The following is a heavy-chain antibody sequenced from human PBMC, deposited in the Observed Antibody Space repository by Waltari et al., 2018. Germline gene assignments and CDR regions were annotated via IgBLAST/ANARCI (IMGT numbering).Heavy chain of an antibody. Sequence: QVQLVQSGAEVKKPGASVTVSCKASEYTFTGSYLHWVRQAPGQGLEWMGRINPNSGGTNYAQKFQGRVTMTRDTSISTAYMELSRLRSDDTAVYYCARDNPPGFDYWGQGTLVTVSS. V-gene: IGHV1-2*06. CDR1: EYTFTGSY. CDR2: INPNSGGT. CDR3: ARDNPPGFDY. J-gene: IGHJ4*02.